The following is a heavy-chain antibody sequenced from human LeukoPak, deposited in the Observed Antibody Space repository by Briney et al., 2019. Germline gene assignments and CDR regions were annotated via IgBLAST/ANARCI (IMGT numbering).Heavy chain of an antibody. CDR1: GYSFTSYW. D-gene: IGHD3-10*01. CDR3: ARHYYGSGSYCSY. J-gene: IGHJ4*02. Sequence: GESLKISCKGSGYSFTSYWISWVRQMPGKGLEWMGRIDPSDSYINYSPSFQGHVTISADKSISTAYLQWSSLKASDTAMYYCARHYYGSGSYCSYWGQGTLVTVSS. V-gene: IGHV5-10-1*01. CDR2: IDPSDSYI.